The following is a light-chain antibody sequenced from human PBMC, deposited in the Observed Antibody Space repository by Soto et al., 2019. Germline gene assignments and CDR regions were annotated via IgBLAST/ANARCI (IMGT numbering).Light chain of an antibody. CDR2: TAS. V-gene: IGKV1-5*03. CDR3: QQYNSYPRT. J-gene: IGKJ1*01. Sequence: DIQMTQSPSTLSASVGDRVTITCRASESISDWLAWYQQKPGKAPKLVIFTASTLESGVPSRFSGSGSGTEFTLSISSLQPDDVATYYCQQYNSYPRTFGQGTKVEIK. CDR1: ESISDW.